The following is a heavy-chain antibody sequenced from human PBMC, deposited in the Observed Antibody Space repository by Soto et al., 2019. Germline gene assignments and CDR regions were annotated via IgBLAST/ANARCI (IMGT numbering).Heavy chain of an antibody. J-gene: IGHJ6*02. CDR3: AKARGANNWANYYGLDV. CDR2: ITYEGSNK. D-gene: IGHD1-1*01. Sequence: PGGSLRLSCAASGFIFANYGMHWVRQAPGKRLEWVALITYEGSNKYYADAVKGRFTISRDNAKNMVSLQMDSLRAEDTAVYYCAKARGANNWANYYGLDVWGQGTTVTVSS. V-gene: IGHV3-30*18. CDR1: GFIFANYG.